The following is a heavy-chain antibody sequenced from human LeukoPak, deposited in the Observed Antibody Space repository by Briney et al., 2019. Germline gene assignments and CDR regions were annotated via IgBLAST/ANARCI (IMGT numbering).Heavy chain of an antibody. CDR3: AREGVDIVATISYYYYYYMDV. Sequence: SETLSLTCAVSGGSFSAFFWRWIRQPPGKGLEWIGDVGHSGSADYNPSLKSRVTMSVDTSKNQFSLKLSSVTAADTAVYYCAREGVDIVATISYYYYYYMDVWGKGTTVTISS. CDR1: GGSFSAFF. CDR2: VGHSGSA. V-gene: IGHV4-34*01. D-gene: IGHD5-12*01. J-gene: IGHJ6*03.